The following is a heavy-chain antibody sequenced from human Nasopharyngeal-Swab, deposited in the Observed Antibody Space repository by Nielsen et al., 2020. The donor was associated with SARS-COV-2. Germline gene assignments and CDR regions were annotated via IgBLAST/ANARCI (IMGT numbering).Heavy chain of an antibody. CDR1: GGSISSYY. Sequence: SETLSLTCTVSGGSISSYYWSWIRQPPGKGLEWIGYIYYSGSTNYNPSLKSRVTISVDTSKNQFSLKLSSVTAADTAVYYCARDRWELLDDALDIWGQGTMVTVSS. J-gene: IGHJ3*02. CDR2: IYYSGST. CDR3: ARDRWELLDDALDI. D-gene: IGHD1-26*01. V-gene: IGHV4-59*12.